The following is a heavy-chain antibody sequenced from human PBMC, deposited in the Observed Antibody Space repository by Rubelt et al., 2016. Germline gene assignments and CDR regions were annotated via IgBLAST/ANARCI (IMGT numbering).Heavy chain of an antibody. CDR3: AREFSG. J-gene: IGHJ4*02. V-gene: IGHV4-61*01. CDR2: IYYSGST. Sequence: QVQLQESGPGLVKPSETLSLTCTVSGGSVSSGSYYWSWIRQPPGKGLEWIGYIYYSGSTNYNLSLKSRVTLSVDTSKNQFSLKLSSVTAADTAVYYCAREFSGWGQGTLVTVSS. D-gene: IGHD3-10*01. CDR1: GGSVSSGSYY.